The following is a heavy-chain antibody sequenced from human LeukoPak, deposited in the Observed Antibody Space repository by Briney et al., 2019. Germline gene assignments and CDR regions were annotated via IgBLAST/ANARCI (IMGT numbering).Heavy chain of an antibody. Sequence: SETLSLTCAVYGGSFSGYYWSWIRQPPGKGLGWIGEINHSGSTNYNPSLKSRVTISVDTSKNQFSLKLSSVTAADTAVYYCARRQWLEGGSFDYWGQGTLVTVSS. CDR2: INHSGST. V-gene: IGHV4-34*01. CDR3: ARRQWLEGGSFDY. D-gene: IGHD6-19*01. J-gene: IGHJ4*02. CDR1: GGSFSGYY.